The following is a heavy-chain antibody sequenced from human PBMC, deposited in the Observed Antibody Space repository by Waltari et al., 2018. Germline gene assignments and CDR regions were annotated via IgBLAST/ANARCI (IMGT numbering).Heavy chain of an antibody. D-gene: IGHD3-22*01. V-gene: IGHV4-4*02. J-gene: IGHJ3*02. CDR3: ARGGYYDSSGYYYADAFDI. CDR1: GGFISSSNW. CDR2: VYHSGKT. Sequence: QVQLQESGPGLVKPSGTLSLTCAVSGGFISSSNWRSWVRQPQGRGLEWNGEVYHSGKTSNNPSYNGRVTISVDKSKNQFSLKLGSVTAADTAVDYCARGGYYDSSGYYYADAFDIWGQGTMVTVSS.